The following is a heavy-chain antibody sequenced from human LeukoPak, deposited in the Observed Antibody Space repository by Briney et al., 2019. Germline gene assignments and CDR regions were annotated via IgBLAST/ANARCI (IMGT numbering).Heavy chain of an antibody. Sequence: PGVSLRLSCAASGFTFSTYSMKWVRQAPGKGLEWVSYISDSSAMYYADSVRGRFTISRENDKNSLFLQMNSLRAEDTAVYYCARDGGYSGYDADCWGQGTLVTVSS. CDR3: ARDGGYSGYDADC. J-gene: IGHJ4*02. V-gene: IGHV3-48*01. D-gene: IGHD5-12*01. CDR2: ISDSSAM. CDR1: GFTFSTYS.